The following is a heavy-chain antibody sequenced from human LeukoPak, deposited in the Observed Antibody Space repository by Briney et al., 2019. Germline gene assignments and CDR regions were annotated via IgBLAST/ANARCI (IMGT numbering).Heavy chain of an antibody. CDR3: ARAAKWDQGPFDY. V-gene: IGHV1-69*05. Sequence: ASVKVSCKASGGTFSSYAISWVRQAPGQGLEWMGRIIPIFGTANYAQKFQGRVTITTDESTSTAYMELSSLRSADTAVYYCARAAKWDQGPFDYWGQGTLVTVSS. CDR1: GGTFSSYA. CDR2: IIPIFGTA. D-gene: IGHD1-26*01. J-gene: IGHJ4*02.